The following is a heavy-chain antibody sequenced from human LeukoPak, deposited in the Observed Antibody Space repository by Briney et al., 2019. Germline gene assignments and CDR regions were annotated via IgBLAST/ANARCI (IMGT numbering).Heavy chain of an antibody. D-gene: IGHD1/OR15-1a*01. J-gene: IGHJ4*02. CDR2: ITTIFGTA. V-gene: IGHV1-69*05. Sequence: ASVKVSCKASGGTFSSQSFSWVRQAPGQGLEWMGGITTIFGTANSAQKFQGRVTITTDESTSTVYMELNSLRSEDTAVYYCARDQRTTLTNHFEYWGQGTQVTVSS. CDR1: GGTFSSQS. CDR3: ARDQRTTLTNHFEY.